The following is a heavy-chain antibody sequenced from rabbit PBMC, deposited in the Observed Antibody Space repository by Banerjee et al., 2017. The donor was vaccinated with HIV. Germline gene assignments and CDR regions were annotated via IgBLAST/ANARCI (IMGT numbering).Heavy chain of an antibody. V-gene: IGHV1S45*01. D-gene: IGHD2-1*01. CDR1: GFTFSSYW. CDR2: IYAGSSGST. Sequence: QQQLVESGGGLVKPEGSLTLTCKASGFTFSSYWMCWVRQAPGKGLEWIACIYAGSSGSTYYASWAKGRFTISKTSSTTVTLQMTSLTAADTATYFCARNYNDADGHYFNLWGPGTLVTVS. J-gene: IGHJ4*01. CDR3: ARNYNDADGHYFNL.